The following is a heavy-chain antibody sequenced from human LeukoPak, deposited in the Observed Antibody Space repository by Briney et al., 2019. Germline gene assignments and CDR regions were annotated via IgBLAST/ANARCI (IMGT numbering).Heavy chain of an antibody. Sequence: PSETLSLTCAVYGGTFSGYYWSWIRQPPGKGLEWIAEINHSGGTNYNPSLKSRVTISVDTSKNQFSLKLNSVTAADTAVYYCARGLLPRFTTGGYYYYMDVWGKGTTVTVSS. CDR2: INHSGGT. V-gene: IGHV4-34*01. J-gene: IGHJ6*03. CDR3: ARGLLPRFTTGGYYYYMDV. D-gene: IGHD1-14*01. CDR1: GGTFSGYY.